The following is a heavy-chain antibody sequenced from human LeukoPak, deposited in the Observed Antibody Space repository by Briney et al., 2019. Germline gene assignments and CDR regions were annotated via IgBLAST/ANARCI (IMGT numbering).Heavy chain of an antibody. Sequence: GGSLRLSCAASGFIFKDYGMHWVRQAPGKGLEWVAVTSYDGTRQFYADSVKGRFTISRDNSNNTVYLQMNSLRAEDSAVYYCAKREAVTGTAEWDYLDYWGQGTLVTVSS. CDR2: TSYDGTRQ. V-gene: IGHV3-30*18. D-gene: IGHD6-19*01. J-gene: IGHJ4*02. CDR1: GFIFKDYG. CDR3: AKREAVTGTAEWDYLDY.